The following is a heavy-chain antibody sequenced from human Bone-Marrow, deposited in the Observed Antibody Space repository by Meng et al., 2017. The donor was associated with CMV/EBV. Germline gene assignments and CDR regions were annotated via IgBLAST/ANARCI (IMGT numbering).Heavy chain of an antibody. V-gene: IGHV4-39*07. CDR1: GGSISSSSYY. CDR2: IYYSGST. Sequence: SETLSLTCIVSGGSISSSSYYWGWIRQPPGKGLEWIGNIYYSGSTYYNPSLKSRVTISVDTSKNQFSLKLSSVTAADTAVYYCVSAYCSGGSPSCYYYYYGMDVWGQGTTVTVSS. D-gene: IGHD2-15*01. CDR3: VSAYCSGGSPSCYYYYYGMDV. J-gene: IGHJ6*02.